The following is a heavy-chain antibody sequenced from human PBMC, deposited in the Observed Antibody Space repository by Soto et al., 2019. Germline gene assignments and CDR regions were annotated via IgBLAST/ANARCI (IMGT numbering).Heavy chain of an antibody. CDR2: TFNYAGRL. J-gene: IGHJ4*02. Sequence: GGSLRLSCAISGFALSSYSIAWVRQAPGKGQEWVSFTFNYAGRLYYADSVKGRFAIYRDNSNNTLYLEMNSLRPEDTAVYYCSKDLALGFWSGNYYFDHWGQGTLVTVSS. CDR1: GFALSSYS. V-gene: IGHV3-21*01. CDR3: SKDLALGFWSGNYYFDH. D-gene: IGHD3-3*01.